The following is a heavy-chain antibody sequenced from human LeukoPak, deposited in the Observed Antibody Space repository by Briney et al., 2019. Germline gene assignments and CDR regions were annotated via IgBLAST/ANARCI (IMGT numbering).Heavy chain of an antibody. D-gene: IGHD6-6*01. CDR3: ARGYSSSSGHYYYYMDV. CDR2: IIPIFGTA. V-gene: IGHV1-69*06. Sequence: SVKVSCKASGGTFSSYAISWVRQAPGQGLEWMGGIIPIFGTANYAQKFQGRVTITADKSTSTAYMELSSLRSEDTAVYYCARGYSSSSGHYYYYMDVWGKGTTVTVSS. J-gene: IGHJ6*03. CDR1: GGTFSSYA.